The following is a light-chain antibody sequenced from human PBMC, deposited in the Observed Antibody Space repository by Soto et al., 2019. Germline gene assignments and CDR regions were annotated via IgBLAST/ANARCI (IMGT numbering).Light chain of an antibody. V-gene: IGKV3-15*01. CDR3: QQYNSWPPLT. J-gene: IGKJ4*01. Sequence: EIVMTQSPATLSVSPGERATLSCRARKSVSSNLAWYQQKPGQAPRLLIYGPSTRATGIPARFSGSGSGTEFTLTISSMQSEDLAVYYYQQYNSWPPLTFGGGTKVEIK. CDR2: GPS. CDR1: KSVSSN.